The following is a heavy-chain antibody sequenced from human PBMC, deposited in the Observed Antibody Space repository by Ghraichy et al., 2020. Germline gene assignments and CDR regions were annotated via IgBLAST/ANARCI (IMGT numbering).Heavy chain of an antibody. V-gene: IGHV1-18*01. Sequence: ASVKVSCKASGYSFISYGITWVRQAPGQGLEWMGWITTKSGNTQYAQKFQGRVIMTTETSTDTAYMELTSLTFDDTAVYYCARGINWLDPWGQGTLVTVSS. CDR3: ARGINWLDP. J-gene: IGHJ5*02. CDR1: GYSFISYG. CDR2: ITTKSGNT.